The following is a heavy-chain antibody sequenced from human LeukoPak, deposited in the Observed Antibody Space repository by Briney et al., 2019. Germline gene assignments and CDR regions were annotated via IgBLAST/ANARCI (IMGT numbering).Heavy chain of an antibody. CDR3: ARRSGGVNDY. J-gene: IGHJ4*02. V-gene: IGHV4-34*01. D-gene: IGHD3-16*01. CDR1: GGSFSGYY. CDR2: INHSGST. Sequence: SETLSLTCAVYGGSFSGYYWSWIRQPPGKGLEWIGEINHSGSTNYNPSLKSRVTISVDTSKNQFSLKLSSVTAADTAVYYCARRSGGVNDYWGQGTLVTVSS.